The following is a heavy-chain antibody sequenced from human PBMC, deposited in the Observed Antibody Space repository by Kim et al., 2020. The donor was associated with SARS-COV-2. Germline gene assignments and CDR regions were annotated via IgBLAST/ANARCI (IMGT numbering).Heavy chain of an antibody. Sequence: YSACAVKGRFTNSRDSSKNTLYLQMNSLRAEDTAVYYCAKDRGRFGDLYVWGQGTTVTVSS. CDR3: AKDRGRFGDLYV. J-gene: IGHJ6*02. V-gene: IGHV3-23*01. D-gene: IGHD3-10*01.